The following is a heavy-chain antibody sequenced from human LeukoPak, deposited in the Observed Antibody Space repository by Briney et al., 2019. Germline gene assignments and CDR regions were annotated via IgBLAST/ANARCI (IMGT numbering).Heavy chain of an antibody. CDR1: GFTFSSYG. J-gene: IGHJ4*02. CDR2: ITPNGDTT. V-gene: IGHV3-20*01. D-gene: IGHD5-18*01. CDR3: VRDRSYGAFDY. Sequence: GRSLRLSCAASGFTFSSYGMHWVRQAPGKGLEWVSGITPNGDTTGYADSVRGRFTISRDNAKNSLYLQMNSLRAEDTAFYHCVRDRSYGAFDYWGQGTLVTVSS.